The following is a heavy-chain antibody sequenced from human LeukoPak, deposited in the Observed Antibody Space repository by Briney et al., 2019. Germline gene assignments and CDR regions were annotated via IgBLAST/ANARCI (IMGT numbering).Heavy chain of an antibody. CDR2: IYYSGST. CDR1: GGSISSSSYH. V-gene: IGHV4-39*07. CDR3: ARVGGDN. J-gene: IGHJ4*02. Sequence: SETLSLTCTVSGGSISSSSYHWGWIRQPPGKGLEWIGSIYYSGSTYYNPSLKSRVTISVDTSKNQFSLKLSSVTAADTAVYYCARVGGDNWGQGTLVTVSS. D-gene: IGHD1-26*01.